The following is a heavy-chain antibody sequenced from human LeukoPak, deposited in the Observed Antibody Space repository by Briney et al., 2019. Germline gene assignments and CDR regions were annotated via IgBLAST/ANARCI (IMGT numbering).Heavy chain of an antibody. CDR1: GFTFSSYA. CDR3: AKGGTSWFDP. Sequence: GGSLRLSCAASGFTFSSYAMSWVRQAPGKGLEWVSAISGSVSSTYYADSVKGRFTISRDNSKNTLYLQMNSLRAEDTAVYYCAKGGTSWFDPWGQGTLVTVSS. CDR2: ISGSVSST. J-gene: IGHJ5*02. V-gene: IGHV3-23*01.